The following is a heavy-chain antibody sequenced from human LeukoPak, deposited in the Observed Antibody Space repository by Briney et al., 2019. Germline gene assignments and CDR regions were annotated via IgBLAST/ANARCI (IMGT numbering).Heavy chain of an antibody. CDR1: GGSISSYY. J-gene: IGHJ4*02. D-gene: IGHD1-26*01. CDR3: ARGLRMRSYYNY. Sequence: PSETLSLTCTVSGGSISSYYWSWIRQPPGKGLEWIGYIYYSGSTNYNPSLKSRVTISVDTSKNQFSLKLSSVTAADTAVYYCARGLRMRSYYNYWGQGTLVTVSS. CDR2: IYYSGST. V-gene: IGHV4-59*08.